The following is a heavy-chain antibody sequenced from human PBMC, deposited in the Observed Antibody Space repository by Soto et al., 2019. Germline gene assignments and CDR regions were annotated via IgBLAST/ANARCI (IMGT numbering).Heavy chain of an antibody. CDR3: AIAVYRNHVY. J-gene: IGHJ4*02. D-gene: IGHD4-4*01. CDR1: GASISSGSYY. CDR2: ISNSGST. Sequence: QVQLQESGPGLVKPSQTLSLTCTVSGASISSGSYYWSWIRQLPGKGLEWIGYISNSGSTSYNPSLKILVTISVDTSKNQFSLRVSSVTAADTAVYYCAIAVYRNHVYWGQGTLVTVSS. V-gene: IGHV4-31*01.